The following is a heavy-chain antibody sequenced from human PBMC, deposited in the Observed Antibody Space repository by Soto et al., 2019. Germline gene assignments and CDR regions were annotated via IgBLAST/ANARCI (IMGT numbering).Heavy chain of an antibody. Sequence: ETLSLTCTVSGGSVSSGSYYWSWIRQPPGKGLEWIGYIYYSGSTNYNPSLKSRVTISVDTSKNQFSLKLSSVTAADTAVYYCARGEGYSYGHYYYGMDVWGQGTTVTVSS. CDR1: GGSVSSGSYY. CDR2: IYYSGST. J-gene: IGHJ6*02. CDR3: ARGEGYSYGHYYYGMDV. D-gene: IGHD5-18*01. V-gene: IGHV4-61*01.